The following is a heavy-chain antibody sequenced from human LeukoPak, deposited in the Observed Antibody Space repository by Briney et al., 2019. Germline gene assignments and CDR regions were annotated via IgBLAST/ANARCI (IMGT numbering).Heavy chain of an antibody. CDR2: IKQDGSEK. Sequence: GGSLRLSCAASGFTFSSYWMSWVRQAPGKGLEWVANIKQDGSEKYYVDSVKGRFTISRDNAKSSLYLQMNSLGAEDTAVYYCAREGKDYGDYVHYWGQGTLVTVSS. CDR3: AREGKDYGDYVHY. D-gene: IGHD4-17*01. CDR1: GFTFSSYW. V-gene: IGHV3-7*01. J-gene: IGHJ4*02.